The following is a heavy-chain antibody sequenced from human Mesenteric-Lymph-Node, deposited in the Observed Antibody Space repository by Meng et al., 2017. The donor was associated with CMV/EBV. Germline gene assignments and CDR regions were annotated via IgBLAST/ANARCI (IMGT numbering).Heavy chain of an antibody. D-gene: IGHD2-2*01. J-gene: IGHJ6*02. CDR3: ARVLVDIVVVPAAMRGAGGMDV. CDR1: GFTLSSYE. CDR2: ISCSGSTI. V-gene: IGHV3-48*03. Sequence: GESLKISCAASGFTLSSYEMNWVRQAPGKGLEWVSYISCSGSTIYYADSVKGRFTISRDNAKNSLYLQMNSLRAEDTAVYYCARVLVDIVVVPAAMRGAGGMDVWGQGTTVTVSS.